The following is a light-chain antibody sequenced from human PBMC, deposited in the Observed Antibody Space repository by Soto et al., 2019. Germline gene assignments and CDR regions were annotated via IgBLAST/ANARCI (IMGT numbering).Light chain of an antibody. Sequence: DIQMTQSPSTLSASVGDRVTITCRASQTISTSLAWFQQKPGKAPKILIYAASSLHSGVPSRFSGSGSGTEFTLTISSLQPDDVAIYYCQQYNDYSWTFGQGTKVDIK. V-gene: IGKV1-5*01. CDR3: QQYNDYSWT. CDR1: QTISTS. J-gene: IGKJ1*01. CDR2: AAS.